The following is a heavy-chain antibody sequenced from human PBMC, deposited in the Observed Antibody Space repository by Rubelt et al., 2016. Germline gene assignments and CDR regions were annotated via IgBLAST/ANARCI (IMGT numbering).Heavy chain of an antibody. Sequence: QVQLQQWGAGLLKPSETLSLTCAVYGGSFSGYYWSWIRQPPGKGLEWIGEINHSGSTNYNPSLKSRVTVSVDTSKNQFSLKLSSVTAADTAVYYCARHSSWRKSYFDYWGQGTLVTVSS. V-gene: IGHV4-34*01. J-gene: IGHJ4*02. CDR2: INHSGST. CDR3: ARHSSWRKSYFDY. CDR1: GGSFSGYY. D-gene: IGHD6-13*01.